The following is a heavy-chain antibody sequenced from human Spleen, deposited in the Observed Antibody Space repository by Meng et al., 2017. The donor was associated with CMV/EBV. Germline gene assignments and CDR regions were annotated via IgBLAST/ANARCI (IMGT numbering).Heavy chain of an antibody. CDR2: IYSDGDT. D-gene: IGHD1-26*01. CDR3: ARDPEWELGY. J-gene: IGHJ4*02. Sequence: LSCVSSGFPVSITYMSWVRQPPGKGLEWVSIIYSDGDTYYADPVKGRFTISRDNSKNSLYLQMNSLRAEDTALYYCARDPEWELGYWGQGTLVTVSS. V-gene: IGHV3-53*01. CDR1: GFPVSITY.